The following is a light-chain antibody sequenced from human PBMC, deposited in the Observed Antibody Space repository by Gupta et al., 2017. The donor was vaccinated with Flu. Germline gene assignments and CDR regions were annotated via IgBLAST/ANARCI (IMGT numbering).Light chain of an antibody. CDR1: QGISSN. Sequence: DIEMTQSPSSLSVSPGDRATLTCRASQGISSNLNWYQQKPGKAPRLLIYGASNRATGIPARFSGSGSGTDFTLTISSLQSEDIATYYCQQYNNRPGTFGQGTKVEIK. V-gene: IGKV3-15*01. CDR2: GAS. J-gene: IGKJ1*01. CDR3: QQYNNRPGT.